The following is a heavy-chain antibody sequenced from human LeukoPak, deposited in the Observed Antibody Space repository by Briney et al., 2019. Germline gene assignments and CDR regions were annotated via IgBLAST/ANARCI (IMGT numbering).Heavy chain of an antibody. CDR1: GFTFSSYS. D-gene: IGHD4/OR15-4a*01. CDR2: LDASGDNI. Sequence: GGSLRLSCAASGFTFSSYSMNWVRQAPGTGPQWISFLDASGDNIDYADSVRGRFTISRDNAKNSLYLHMNSLGDDDTAAYYCARGSHRGAWLIDYWGQGTLVTVSS. J-gene: IGHJ4*02. V-gene: IGHV3-48*02. CDR3: ARGSHRGAWLIDY.